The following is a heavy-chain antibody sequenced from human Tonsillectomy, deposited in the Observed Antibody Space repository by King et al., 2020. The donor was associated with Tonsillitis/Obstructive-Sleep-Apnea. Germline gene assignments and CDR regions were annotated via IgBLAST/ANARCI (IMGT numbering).Heavy chain of an antibody. CDR3: ARALQLWYFDL. D-gene: IGHD4-11*01. Sequence: VQLPQWGAGLLKPSETLSLTCAVYGGSFSGYYWSWIRQPPGKGLEWIGEINHSGSTNYNPSLKSRVTISVDTSKNQFSLKLSSVTAADTAVYYCARALQLWYFDLWGRGTLVTVSS. J-gene: IGHJ2*01. CDR2: INHSGST. V-gene: IGHV4-34*01. CDR1: GGSFSGYY.